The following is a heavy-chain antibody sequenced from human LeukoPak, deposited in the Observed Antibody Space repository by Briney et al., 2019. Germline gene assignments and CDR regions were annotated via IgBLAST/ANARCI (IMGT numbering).Heavy chain of an antibody. J-gene: IGHJ4*02. CDR3: AKDSQEGVSAATWEPWDY. V-gene: IGHV3-30*18. CDR2: ISYDGSNK. D-gene: IGHD2-15*01. CDR1: GFTFSSYA. Sequence: PGRSLRLSCAASGFTFSSYAMHWVRQAPGKGLEWVAVISYDGSNKYYADSVKGRFTISRDNSKNTLYLQMNSLRAEDTAVYYCAKDSQEGVSAATWEPWDYWGQGTLVTVSS.